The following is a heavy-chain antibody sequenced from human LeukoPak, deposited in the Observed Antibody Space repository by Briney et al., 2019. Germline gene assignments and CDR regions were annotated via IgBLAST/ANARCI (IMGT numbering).Heavy chain of an antibody. J-gene: IGHJ3*02. Sequence: SVKVSCKASGGTFSSYAISWVRQAPGQGLEWMGRIIPILGIANYAQKFQGRVTITADKSTSTAYMELSSLRSEDTAVYYCAKMGLQPGGAFDIWGQGTMVTVSS. CDR1: GGTFSSYA. CDR2: IIPILGIA. CDR3: AKMGLQPGGAFDI. D-gene: IGHD4-11*01. V-gene: IGHV1-69*04.